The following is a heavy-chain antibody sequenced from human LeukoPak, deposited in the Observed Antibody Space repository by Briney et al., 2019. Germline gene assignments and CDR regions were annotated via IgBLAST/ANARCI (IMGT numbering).Heavy chain of an antibody. Sequence: PGGSLRLSCAASGFTFSSYGMHWVRQAPGKGLEWVAFIRYDGSNKYYADSVKGRFTISRDNSKNTLYLQMNSLRAEDTAVYYCAKDHTDYDFWSGYFEAFDIWGQGTMVTVSS. D-gene: IGHD3-3*01. CDR2: IRYDGSNK. J-gene: IGHJ3*02. CDR1: GFTFSSYG. V-gene: IGHV3-30*02. CDR3: AKDHTDYDFWSGYFEAFDI.